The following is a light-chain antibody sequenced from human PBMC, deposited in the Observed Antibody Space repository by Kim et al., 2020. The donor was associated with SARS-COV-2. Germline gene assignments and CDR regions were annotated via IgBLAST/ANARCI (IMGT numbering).Light chain of an antibody. Sequence: QSVLTQPPSVSAAPGQKVTISCSGSSSNIGNNYVSWYQHLPGTAPKLLIYDNTKRPSGIPDRVSGSKSGTSATLGITGLQTGDEADYYCATWDDSLSVVVFGGGTQLTVL. CDR3: ATWDDSLSVVV. CDR2: DNT. V-gene: IGLV1-51*01. J-gene: IGLJ2*01. CDR1: SSNIGNNY.